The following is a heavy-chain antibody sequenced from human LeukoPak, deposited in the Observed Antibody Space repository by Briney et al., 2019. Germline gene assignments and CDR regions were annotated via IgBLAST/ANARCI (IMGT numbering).Heavy chain of an antibody. CDR3: ARTAASTRSPFDY. V-gene: IGHV1-69*04. CDR2: IIPILGIA. CDR1: GGTFSSYA. Sequence: ASVKVSCKASGGTFSSYAISWVRQAPGQGLEWMGRIIPILGIANYAQKFQGRVTITADKSTSTAYMELSSLRSEDTAVYYCARTAASTRSPFDYWGQGTLVTVSS. J-gene: IGHJ4*02. D-gene: IGHD6-13*01.